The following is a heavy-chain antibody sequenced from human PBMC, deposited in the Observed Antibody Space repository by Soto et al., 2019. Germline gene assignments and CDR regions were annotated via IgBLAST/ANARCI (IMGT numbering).Heavy chain of an antibody. V-gene: IGHV1-69*13. CDR3: ASGYYYDSSGYYYGSGYYYGMNV. CDR1: GGTFSSYA. D-gene: IGHD3-22*01. CDR2: IIPIFGTA. Sequence: SVKVSCKASGGTFSSYAISWVRQAPGQGLEWMGGIIPIFGTANYAQKFQGRVTITADESTSTAYMELSSLRSEDTAVYYCASGYYYDSSGYYYGSGYYYGMNVWGQGTTVTVSS. J-gene: IGHJ6*02.